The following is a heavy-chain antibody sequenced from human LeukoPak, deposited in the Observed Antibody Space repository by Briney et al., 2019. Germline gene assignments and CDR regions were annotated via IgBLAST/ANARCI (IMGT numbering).Heavy chain of an antibody. J-gene: IGHJ4*02. CDR1: GFTFGDYA. CDR3: AKDIGERGYSVH. V-gene: IGHV3-43*02. CDR2: ISGDGGST. D-gene: IGHD5/OR15-5a*01. Sequence: GGSLRLSCAASGFTFGDYAMHWVRQAPGKGLEWVSLISGDGGSTYYADSVKGRFTISRDNSKNSLYLQMNSLRTEDTAFYYCAKDIGERGYSVHWGQGTLVTVSS.